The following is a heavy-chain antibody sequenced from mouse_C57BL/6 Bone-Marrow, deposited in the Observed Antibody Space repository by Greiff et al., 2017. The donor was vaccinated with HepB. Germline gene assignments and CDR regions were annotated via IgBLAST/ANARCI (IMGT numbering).Heavy chain of an antibody. Sequence: EVQVVESGTVLARPGASVKMSCKTSGYTFTSYWMHWVKQRPGQGLEWIGAIYPGNSDTSYNQKFKGKAKLTAVTSASTAYMELSSLTNEDSAVYYFTRERFITTVVAKFDYWGQGTTLTVSS. CDR1: GYTFTSYW. V-gene: IGHV1-5*01. D-gene: IGHD1-1*01. CDR3: TRERFITTVVAKFDY. J-gene: IGHJ2*01. CDR2: IYPGNSDT.